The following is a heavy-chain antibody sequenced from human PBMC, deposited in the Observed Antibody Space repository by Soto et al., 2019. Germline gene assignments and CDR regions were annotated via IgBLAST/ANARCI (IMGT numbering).Heavy chain of an antibody. CDR2: IYYSGST. Sequence: KPSETLSLTCTVSGGSISSGDYYWSWIRQPPGKGLEWIGYIYYSGSTCYNPSLKSRVTISVDTSKNQFSLKLSSVTAADTAVYYCARVGYGGNPGYFDYWGQGTLVTVSS. J-gene: IGHJ4*02. CDR3: ARVGYGGNPGYFDY. D-gene: IGHD2-15*01. V-gene: IGHV4-30-4*01. CDR1: GGSISSGDYY.